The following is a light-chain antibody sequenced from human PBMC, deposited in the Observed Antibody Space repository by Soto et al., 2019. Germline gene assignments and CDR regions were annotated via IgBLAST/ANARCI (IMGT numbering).Light chain of an antibody. CDR1: SSNIGSNF. Sequence: QSVLTQPPSASGTPGQRVTISCSGTSSNIGSNFVSCFQHLPGTAPKLLIYWNYQRPSGVPDRFSGSKSGASASLAISGLRSEDEPDYYCSSYAGSSNVFGTGTKLTVL. CDR3: SSYAGSSNV. J-gene: IGLJ1*01. V-gene: IGLV1-47*01. CDR2: WNY.